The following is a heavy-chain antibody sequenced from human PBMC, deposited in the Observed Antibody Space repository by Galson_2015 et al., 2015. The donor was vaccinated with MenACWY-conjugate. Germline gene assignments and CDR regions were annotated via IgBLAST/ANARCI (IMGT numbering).Heavy chain of an antibody. CDR2: IKSRADGEKT. Sequence: SLRLSCAATGFSFSNVWMSWVRQAPGKGPEWVARIKSRADGEKTDYAAPVRGRFSISRDDSRNTLYLQMTSLKSDDTAMYYCTTDRISGGARPYWDNWGQGTLVTVSS. V-gene: IGHV3-15*01. CDR3: TTDRISGGARPYWDN. J-gene: IGHJ1*01. CDR1: GFSFSNVW. D-gene: IGHD2-8*02.